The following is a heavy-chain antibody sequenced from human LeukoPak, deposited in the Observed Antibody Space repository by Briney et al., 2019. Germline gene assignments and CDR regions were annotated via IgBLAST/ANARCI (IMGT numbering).Heavy chain of an antibody. Sequence: PSETLSLTCAVYGGSFSGYYWSWIRQPPGKGLGWIGEINHSGSTNYNPSLKSRVTISVDTSKNQFSLKLSSVTAADTAVYYCARVAKRRRDYYDSSGYYTPFDYWGQGTLVTVSS. CDR2: INHSGST. CDR3: ARVAKRRRDYYDSSGYYTPFDY. V-gene: IGHV4-34*01. CDR1: GGSFSGYY. D-gene: IGHD3-22*01. J-gene: IGHJ4*02.